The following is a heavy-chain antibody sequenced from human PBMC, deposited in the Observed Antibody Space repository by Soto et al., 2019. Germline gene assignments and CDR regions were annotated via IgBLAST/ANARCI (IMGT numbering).Heavy chain of an antibody. D-gene: IGHD2-2*01. CDR1: GFTFSSYA. CDR2: ISYDGSNK. V-gene: IGHV3-30-3*01. Sequence: QVQLVESGGGVVQPGRSLRLSCAASGFTFSSYAMHWVRQAPGKGLEWVAVISYDGSNKYYADSVKGRFTISRENSKNSLYLQMNSREAEETSGYYCAGFCISTSCYASFDYWGQGTLVTASS. CDR3: AGFCISTSCYASFDY. J-gene: IGHJ4*02.